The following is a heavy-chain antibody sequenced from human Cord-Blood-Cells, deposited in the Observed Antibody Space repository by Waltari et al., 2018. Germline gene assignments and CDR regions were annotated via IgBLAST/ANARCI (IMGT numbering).Heavy chain of an antibody. CDR2: IYYSGST. V-gene: IGHV4-59*01. Sequence: QVQLQESGPGLVKPSETLSLTCTVPGGSISSYYWRWIRQPPGKGLEWIGYIYYSGSTNYNPSLKSRVTISVDTSKNQFSLKLSSVTAADTAVYYCARGYSIVVVPAAMFDPWGQGTLVTVSS. CDR1: GGSISSYY. J-gene: IGHJ5*02. CDR3: ARGYSIVVVPAAMFDP. D-gene: IGHD2-2*01.